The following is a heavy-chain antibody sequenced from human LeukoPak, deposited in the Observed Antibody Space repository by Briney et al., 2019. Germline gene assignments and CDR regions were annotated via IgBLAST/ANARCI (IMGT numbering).Heavy chain of an antibody. J-gene: IGHJ4*02. CDR1: GYTFTGNY. V-gene: IGHV1-2*02. CDR3: ARVRWWPLGTDY. Sequence: ASVKVSCKASGYTFTGNYIHWVRQAPGQGLEWMGWINPNNGGTNYAQKFQGRVTMTRDTSISTAYVELSRLRSDDTAVYYCARVRWWPLGTDYWGQGTLVTVSS. D-gene: IGHD2-15*01. CDR2: INPNNGGT.